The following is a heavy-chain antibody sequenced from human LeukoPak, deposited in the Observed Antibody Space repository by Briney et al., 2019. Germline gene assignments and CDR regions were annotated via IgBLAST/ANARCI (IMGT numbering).Heavy chain of an antibody. Sequence: SGPTLVKATQTLTLTCSFSGFSLSTSGEGVGWIRQSPGKALEWLALIYWDDDKRYSPSPESRLAIMKDTSNNQVVLIMTNMDPVDTATYFCAHRRSGYNWNHGDFDYWGQGTLVTVSS. V-gene: IGHV2-5*02. CDR2: IYWDDDK. CDR3: AHRRSGYNWNHGDFDY. J-gene: IGHJ4*02. CDR1: GFSLSTSGEG. D-gene: IGHD1-14*01.